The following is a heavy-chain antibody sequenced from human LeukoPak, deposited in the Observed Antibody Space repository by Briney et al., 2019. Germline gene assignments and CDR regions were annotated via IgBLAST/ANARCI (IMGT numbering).Heavy chain of an antibody. V-gene: IGHV3-48*03. CDR1: GFTFSSYE. CDR3: ANNIHYDSSGPFDY. D-gene: IGHD3-22*01. CDR2: ISSSGSTI. J-gene: IGHJ4*02. Sequence: GGSLRLSCAASGFTFSSYEMNWVRQAPGKGLEWVSYISSSGSTIYYADSVKGRFTISRDNSKNTLYLQMNSLRAEDTAVYYCANNIHYDSSGPFDYWGQGTLVTVSS.